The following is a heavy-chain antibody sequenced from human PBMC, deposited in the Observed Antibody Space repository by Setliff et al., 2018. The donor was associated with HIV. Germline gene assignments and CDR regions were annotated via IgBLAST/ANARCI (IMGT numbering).Heavy chain of an antibody. Sequence: ASVKVSCKASGYIFTSYAISWVRQAPGQGLEWMGWITTYKGNTNYAQKFQGRVTMTTDTSTRTVYMDLRSLRSDDTAVYYCMRDPSGYDASGYYPLRWYFDLWGRGTLVTVSS. CDR2: ITTYKGNT. CDR3: MRDPSGYDASGYYPLRWYFDL. CDR1: GYIFTSYA. J-gene: IGHJ2*01. V-gene: IGHV1-18*01. D-gene: IGHD3-22*01.